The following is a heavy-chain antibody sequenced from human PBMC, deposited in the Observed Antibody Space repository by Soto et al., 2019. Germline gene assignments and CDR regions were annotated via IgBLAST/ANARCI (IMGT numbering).Heavy chain of an antibody. CDR1: GYTFTGYY. CDR3: ARGVKEGYMVRGVIMQDWFDP. CDR2: INPNSGGT. Sequence: GASVKVSCKASGYTFTGYYMHWVRQAPGQGLEWMGWINPNSGGTNYAQKFQGWVTMTRDTSISTAYMELSRLRSDDTAVYYCARGVKEGYMVRGVIMQDWFDPWGQGTLVTVSS. J-gene: IGHJ5*02. V-gene: IGHV1-2*04. D-gene: IGHD3-10*01.